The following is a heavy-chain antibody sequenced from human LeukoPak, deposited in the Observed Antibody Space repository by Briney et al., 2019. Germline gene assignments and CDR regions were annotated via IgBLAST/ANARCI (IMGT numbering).Heavy chain of an antibody. CDR2: IIPIFGTA. D-gene: IGHD4-23*01. CDR1: SYTFTRYG. CDR3: ASRLRTTVVQGSPPHY. V-gene: IGHV1-69*13. J-gene: IGHJ4*02. Sequence: SVKVSCKASSYTFTRYGISWVRQAPGQGLEWMGGIIPIFGTANYAQKFQGRVTITADESTSTAYMELSSLRSEDTAVYYCASRLRTTVVQGSPPHYWGQGTLVTVSS.